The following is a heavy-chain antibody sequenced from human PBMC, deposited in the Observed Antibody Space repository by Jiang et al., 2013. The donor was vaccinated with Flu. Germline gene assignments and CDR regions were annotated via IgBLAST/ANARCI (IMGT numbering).Heavy chain of an antibody. Sequence: PTQTLTLTCTFSGFSLSTSGVGVGWIRQPPGKALEWLALIYWNDDKRYSPSLKSRLTITKDTSRNQVVLTMTNMDPVDTATYYCAHVNYGGNVHYWGQGTLVTVSS. CDR1: GFSLSTSGVG. J-gene: IGHJ4*02. V-gene: IGHV2-5*01. CDR3: AHVNYGGNVHY. D-gene: IGHD4-23*01. CDR2: IYWNDDK.